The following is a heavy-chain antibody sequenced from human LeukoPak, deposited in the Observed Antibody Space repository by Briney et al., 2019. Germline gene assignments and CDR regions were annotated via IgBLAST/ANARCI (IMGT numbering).Heavy chain of an antibody. V-gene: IGHV4-39*07. CDR3: ARVREVVVVAATRSVWFDP. CDR2: IYYSGST. D-gene: IGHD2-15*01. CDR1: GGSISSSSYY. J-gene: IGHJ5*02. Sequence: SETLSLTCTVSGGSISSSSYYWGWIRQPPGKGLEWIGSIYYSGSTYYNPSLKSRVTISVDTSKNQFSLKLSSVTAADTAVYYCARVREVVVVAATRSVWFDPWGQGTLATVSS.